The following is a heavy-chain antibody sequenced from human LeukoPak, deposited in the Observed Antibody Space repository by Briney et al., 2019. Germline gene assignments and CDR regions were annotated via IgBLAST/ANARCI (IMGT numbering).Heavy chain of an antibody. CDR3: AELGITMIGGV. J-gene: IGHJ6*04. Sequence: GGSLRLSCAASGFTFSSYSFNWVRQAPGKGLEWVSYISRTTSYADSVKGRFTISRDNAKNSLYLQMNSLRAEDTAVYYCAELGITMIGGVWGKGTTVTISS. V-gene: IGHV3-48*04. D-gene: IGHD3-10*02. CDR2: ISRTT. CDR1: GFTFSSYS.